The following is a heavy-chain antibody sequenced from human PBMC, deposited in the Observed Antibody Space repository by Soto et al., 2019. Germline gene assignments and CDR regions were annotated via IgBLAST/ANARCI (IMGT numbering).Heavy chain of an antibody. CDR1: GFSFSDYY. Sequence: QVQLVESGGGLVKPGGSLRLSCAASGFSFSDYYMSWIRQAPGKGLEWVSYISTSGSTIYYADSVKGRFTISRDNAEKSLYLQMNSLRAEDTAVYYCARPYCATTSCPDIWGQGTLVTVSS. CDR2: ISTSGSTI. V-gene: IGHV3-11*01. CDR3: ARPYCATTSCPDI. D-gene: IGHD2-2*01. J-gene: IGHJ4*02.